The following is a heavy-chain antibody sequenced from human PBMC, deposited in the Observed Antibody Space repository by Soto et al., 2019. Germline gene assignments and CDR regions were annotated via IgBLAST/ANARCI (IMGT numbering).Heavy chain of an antibody. CDR1: GFTFSSYA. J-gene: IGHJ6*02. V-gene: IGHV3-23*01. Sequence: GGYLRLSCAASGFTFSSYAMSWVRQAPGKGLEWVSAITGSGGRTYYADSVKGRFTISRDNSKNTLYLQMNSLRAEDTAVYYCAKGLTGAPYYAMDVWGQGTTVTVSS. CDR3: AKGLTGAPYYAMDV. D-gene: IGHD7-27*01. CDR2: ITGSGGRT.